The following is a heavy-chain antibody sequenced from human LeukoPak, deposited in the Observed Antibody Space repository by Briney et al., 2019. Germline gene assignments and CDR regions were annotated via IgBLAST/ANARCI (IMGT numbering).Heavy chain of an antibody. D-gene: IGHD6-19*01. CDR1: GGSISNTNW. V-gene: IGHV4-4*02. Sequence: SSETLSLTCGVSGGSISNTNWWTWVRQPPGKGLEWIGEVNLQGSTNYNPSLKSRVAISVDKSENHISLKLTSVTAADTAVYYCARPYSSGWYGAFHIWGQGTVVTVSS. J-gene: IGHJ3*02. CDR3: ARPYSSGWYGAFHI. CDR2: VNLQGST.